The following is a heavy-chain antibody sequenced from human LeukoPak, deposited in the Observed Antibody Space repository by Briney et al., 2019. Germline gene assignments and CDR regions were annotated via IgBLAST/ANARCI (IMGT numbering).Heavy chain of an antibody. D-gene: IGHD2-15*01. Sequence: PGGSLRLSCAASGFTFSSYGMHWVRQAPGKGLEWVAVIWYDGSNKYYADSVKGRFTISRDNSKNTLYLQMNSLRAEDTAVYYYAKGYCSGGSCYTPAGLDYWGQGTLVTVSS. CDR3: AKGYCSGGSCYTPAGLDY. J-gene: IGHJ4*02. CDR2: IWYDGSNK. V-gene: IGHV3-33*06. CDR1: GFTFSSYG.